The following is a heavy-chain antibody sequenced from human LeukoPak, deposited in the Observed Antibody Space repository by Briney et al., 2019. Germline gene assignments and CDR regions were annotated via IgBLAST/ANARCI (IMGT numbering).Heavy chain of an antibody. V-gene: IGHV4-30-2*01. Sequence: PSETLSLTCTVSGGSISSGGHYWSWLRHPPGKGLEWIGYIYHTGVTYFNPSLKSRVTISVDRSKNQFSLKLSSVTVADTAFYYCARVYGTSNSYMAFDYSGQGTLVTVSS. CDR2: IYHTGVT. CDR1: GGSISSGGHY. CDR3: ARVYGTSNSYMAFDY. J-gene: IGHJ4*02. D-gene: IGHD1-7*01.